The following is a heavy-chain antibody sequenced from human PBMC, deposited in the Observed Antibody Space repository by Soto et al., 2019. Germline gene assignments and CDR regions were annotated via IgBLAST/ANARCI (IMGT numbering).Heavy chain of an antibody. V-gene: IGHV3-23*01. Sequence: PGGSLRLSCAASGFTFSSYAMSWVRQAPGKGLEWVSAISGSGGSTYYADSVKGRFTISRDNSKNTLYLQMNSLRAEDTAVYYCAKDPDHYDFWSGYLFDYWGQGTLVTVSS. CDR2: ISGSGGST. CDR1: GFTFSSYA. CDR3: AKDPDHYDFWSGYLFDY. D-gene: IGHD3-3*01. J-gene: IGHJ4*02.